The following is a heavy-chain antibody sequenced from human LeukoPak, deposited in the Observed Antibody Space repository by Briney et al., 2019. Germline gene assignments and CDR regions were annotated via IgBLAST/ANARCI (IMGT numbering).Heavy chain of an antibody. D-gene: IGHD5-18*01. V-gene: IGHV3-48*03. Sequence: GGSLRLSCAASGFTFTNYQFNWVRQAPGKGLEWVSYISSSGGPIYYTDSVRGRFTISRDNAKKSLYLQMNSLRVEDTAVYYCVSDSDTYGFDYWGQGTLVTVSS. CDR1: GFTFTNYQ. CDR3: VSDSDTYGFDY. CDR2: ISSSGGPI. J-gene: IGHJ4*02.